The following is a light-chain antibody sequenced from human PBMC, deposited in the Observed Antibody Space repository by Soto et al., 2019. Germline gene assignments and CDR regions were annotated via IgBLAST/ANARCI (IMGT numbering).Light chain of an antibody. CDR3: SSFTTTNPLEI. J-gene: IGLJ2*01. Sequence: QSALTQPASVSGSPGQSITISCTGSSSDIGGYNYVSWYQHHPGKAPKLMIFEVSNRPSGVSNRFSGSKSGNTASLTISGLQAEDEADYYCSSFTTTNPLEIFGGGTKLTVL. CDR1: SSDIGGYNY. CDR2: EVS. V-gene: IGLV2-14*01.